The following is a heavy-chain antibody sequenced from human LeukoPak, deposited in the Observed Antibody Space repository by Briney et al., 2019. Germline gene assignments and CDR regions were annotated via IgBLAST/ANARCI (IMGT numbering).Heavy chain of an antibody. CDR1: GFSLSRYD. CDR3: AREMPTPDDGFDI. J-gene: IGHJ3*02. D-gene: IGHD5-24*01. Sequence: GGSLRLSCAASGFSLSRYDMHWVRQAPGKGLEWVAFIQDDAHDYYYGDSVRGRFTISGDNSKNMLSLQMNSLRAEDTAVYYCAREMPTPDDGFDIWGQGTMVTVSP. CDR2: IQDDAHDY. V-gene: IGHV3-30*02.